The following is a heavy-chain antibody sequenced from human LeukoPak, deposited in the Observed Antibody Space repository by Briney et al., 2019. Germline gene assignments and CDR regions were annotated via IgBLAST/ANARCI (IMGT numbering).Heavy chain of an antibody. V-gene: IGHV4-30-4*07. Sequence: SQTLSLTCAVSGGSISSGGYSWSWIRQPPGKGLEWIGYIYYSGSTYYNPSLKSRVTISVDTSKNQFSLKLSSVTAADTAVYYCARPGPYYYDSSGFDPHPPFDYWGQGTLVTVSS. CDR1: GGSISSGGYS. CDR3: ARPGPYYYDSSGFDPHPPFDY. D-gene: IGHD3-22*01. J-gene: IGHJ4*02. CDR2: IYYSGST.